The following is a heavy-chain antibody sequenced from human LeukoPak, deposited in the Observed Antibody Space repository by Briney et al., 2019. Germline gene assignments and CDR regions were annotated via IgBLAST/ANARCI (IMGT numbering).Heavy chain of an antibody. CDR1: GFTFSTYA. CDR2: FSGSGGST. V-gene: IGHV3-23*01. J-gene: IGHJ4*02. D-gene: IGHD4-17*01. Sequence: PGGSLRLSCAASGFTFSTYAMSWVRQAPGKGLEWVSSFSGSGGSTYYADSVKGRFTISRDNAKNSLYLQMNSLRAEDTALYYCAGGFYGAPTDYWGQGTLVTVSS. CDR3: AGGFYGAPTDY.